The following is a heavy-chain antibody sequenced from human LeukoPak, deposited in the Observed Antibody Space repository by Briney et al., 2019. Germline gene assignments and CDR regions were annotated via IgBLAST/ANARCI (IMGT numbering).Heavy chain of an antibody. Sequence: GGSLRLSCAASGFTFSSYAMSWVRQAPGKGLEWVSAISGSGGSTYYADSVKGRFTISRDNSKNTLYLQMNSLRAEDTAVYYCAKDPSQSVWFGELLFDYWGQGTLVPVSS. J-gene: IGHJ4*02. CDR2: ISGSGGST. D-gene: IGHD3-10*01. V-gene: IGHV3-23*01. CDR3: AKDPSQSVWFGELLFDY. CDR1: GFTFSSYA.